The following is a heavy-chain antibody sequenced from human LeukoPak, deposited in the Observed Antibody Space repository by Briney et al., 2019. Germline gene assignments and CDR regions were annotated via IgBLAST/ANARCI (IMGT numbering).Heavy chain of an antibody. CDR2: ISSSGSTI. CDR3: ARVMIEDIVVVPANYNLYYHYGMDV. CDR1: GFTFSDYY. J-gene: IGHJ6*02. D-gene: IGHD2-2*01. Sequence: GGSLRLSCAASGFTFSDYYMSWIRQAPGEGLEWVSYISSSGSTIYYADSVKGRFTISRDNAKNSLYLQMNSLRAEGTAVYYCARVMIEDIVVVPANYNLYYHYGMDVWGQGTTVTVSS. V-gene: IGHV3-11*01.